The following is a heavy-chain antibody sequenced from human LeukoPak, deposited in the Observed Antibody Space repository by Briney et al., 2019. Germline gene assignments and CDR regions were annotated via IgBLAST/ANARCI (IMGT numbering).Heavy chain of an antibody. CDR3: ASRYSYGPATIFDY. D-gene: IGHD5-18*01. V-gene: IGHV4-39*01. CDR1: GGSIRSSYYY. Sequence: SETLSLTCTVSGGSIRSSYYYWGWIRQPPGKGLEWIGSIYDSGSTYYNPSLKSRVTISVDTSKNQFSLKLSSVTAADTAVYYCASRYSYGPATIFDYWGQGTLVTVSS. J-gene: IGHJ4*02. CDR2: IYDSGST.